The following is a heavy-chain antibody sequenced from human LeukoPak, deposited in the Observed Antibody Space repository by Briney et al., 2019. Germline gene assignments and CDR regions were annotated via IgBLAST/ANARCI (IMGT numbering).Heavy chain of an antibody. J-gene: IGHJ4*02. Sequence: SETLSLTCTVSGGSISGYTYYWGWIRQPPGKGLEWIVSMYYGGSTYFNPSLKSRVTMSVDTSKNQFSLNLSSVTAADTAVYYCARGDYYYIGAYWGQGTLVTVSS. V-gene: IGHV4-39*07. D-gene: IGHD3-22*01. CDR3: ARGDYYYIGAY. CDR1: GGSISGYTYY. CDR2: MYYGGST.